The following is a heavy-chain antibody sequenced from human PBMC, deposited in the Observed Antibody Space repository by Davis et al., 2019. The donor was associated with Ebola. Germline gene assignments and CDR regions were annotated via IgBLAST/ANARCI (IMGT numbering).Heavy chain of an antibody. D-gene: IGHD5-12*01. V-gene: IGHV4-31*03. Sequence: SETLSLPCTVSGGSFSSYGYYWSWIRQHPGKGLEWIGYIDYSGSTYYNPSLRSRVTMSMEKFKNHFSLNLSSVTAADTAVYYCVAREGNTGYDLIGDHWGQGTLVSVSS. J-gene: IGHJ5*02. CDR3: VAREGNTGYDLIGDH. CDR2: IDYSGST. CDR1: GGSFSSYGYY.